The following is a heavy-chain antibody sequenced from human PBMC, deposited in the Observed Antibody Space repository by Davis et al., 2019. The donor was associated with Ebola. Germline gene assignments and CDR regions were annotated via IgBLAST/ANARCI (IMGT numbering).Heavy chain of an antibody. CDR1: GFTVSSNY. D-gene: IGHD3-9*01. CDR2: IYSGGST. CDR3: ARVNAVTGYSRFDS. J-gene: IGHJ5*01. Sequence: GESLKISCAASGFTVSSNYMSWVRQAPGKGLEWVSVIYSGGSTYYADSVKGRFTISRDNSKNTLYLQMNSLRAEDTALYHCARVNAVTGYSRFDSWGQGTLVTVSS. V-gene: IGHV3-53*01.